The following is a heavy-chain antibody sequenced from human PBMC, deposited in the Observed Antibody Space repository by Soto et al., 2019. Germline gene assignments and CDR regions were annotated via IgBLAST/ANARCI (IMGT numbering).Heavy chain of an antibody. J-gene: IGHJ4*02. Sequence: GGSLRLSCAASGFTFSSYGMHWVRQAPGKGLEWVAVISYDGSNKYYADSVKGRFTISRDNSKNTLYLQMNSLRAEDTAVYYCAKDADSSSWYGGYWGQGTLVTVSS. CDR3: AKDADSSSWYGGY. CDR1: GFTFSSYG. V-gene: IGHV3-30*18. D-gene: IGHD6-13*01. CDR2: ISYDGSNK.